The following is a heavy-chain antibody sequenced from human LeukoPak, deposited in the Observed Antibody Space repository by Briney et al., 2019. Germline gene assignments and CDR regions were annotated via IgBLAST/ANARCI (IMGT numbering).Heavy chain of an antibody. CDR1: GGSISGYY. CDR2: LFHTRGA. V-gene: IGHV4-59*12. CDR3: ARYGGSGTYFFDY. J-gene: IGHJ4*02. D-gene: IGHD3-10*01. Sequence: SETLSHTCAVSGGSISGYYWSWSRQSPGRGVEWIGNLFHTRGAWYKSSLKSRVTTSVDTFKNEFSLKLSSVTAADTAVYYCARYGGSGTYFFDYWGQGTLVTVSS.